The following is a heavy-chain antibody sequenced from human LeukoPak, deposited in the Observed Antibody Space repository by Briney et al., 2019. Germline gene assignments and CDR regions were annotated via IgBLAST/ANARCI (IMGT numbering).Heavy chain of an antibody. CDR2: INPNSGGT. J-gene: IGHJ4*02. CDR3: ARDPWATYSDYDSSY. CDR1: GYTFTGYY. V-gene: IGHV1-2*02. D-gene: IGHD5-12*01. Sequence: EASVKVSCKASGYTFTGYYMHWVRQAPGQGLEWMGWINPNSGGTNYAQKFQGRVTMTRDTSISTAYMELRRLRSDDTAVYYCARDPWATYSDYDSSYWGQGTLVTVSS.